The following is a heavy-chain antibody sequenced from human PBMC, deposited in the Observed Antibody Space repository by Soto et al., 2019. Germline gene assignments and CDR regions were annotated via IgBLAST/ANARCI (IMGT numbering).Heavy chain of an antibody. D-gene: IGHD3-3*01. CDR1: GFTIGTYG. CDR3: AKDGERGGYDSDFDS. J-gene: IGHJ4*02. V-gene: IGHV3-23*01. Sequence: EVQLLESGGGLIQPGGSLRLSCAASGFTIGTYGMGWVRQAPGKGLEWVSTITGGNTYYAASVKGRFTISRDNYKNTLYLQMSSLRAEDTALYYCAKDGERGGYDSDFDSWGQGTLVTVSS. CDR2: ITGGNT.